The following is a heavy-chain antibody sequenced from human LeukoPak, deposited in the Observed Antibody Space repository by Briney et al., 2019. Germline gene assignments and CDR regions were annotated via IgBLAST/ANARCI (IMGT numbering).Heavy chain of an antibody. CDR2: ISHSGSTI. Sequence: NPGGSLRLSCAASGYMFSDYYMSWIRQAPEKGLEWLSYISHSGSTIYYADSVKGRFTISRDNAKNSLYLQMNSLRAEDMALYYCVALRASFRRSQLARGGRAFDIWGQGTMVTVSS. CDR3: VALRASFRRSQLARGGRAFDI. CDR1: GYMFSDYY. D-gene: IGHD6-6*01. J-gene: IGHJ3*02. V-gene: IGHV3-11*01.